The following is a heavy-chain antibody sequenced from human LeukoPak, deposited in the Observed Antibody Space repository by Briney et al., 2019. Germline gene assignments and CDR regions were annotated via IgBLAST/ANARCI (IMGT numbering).Heavy chain of an antibody. D-gene: IGHD1-26*01. CDR3: ARCQYSGSCFDN. J-gene: IGHJ4*02. CDR2: ISYSGST. V-gene: IGHV4-59*01. Sequence: SETLSLTCTVSGGSISSYYWSWIRQPPGKGLEWIGYISYSGSTNFNPSLKSRVTISVDTSKNQFSLKLSSVTAADTAVYYCARCQYSGSCFDNWGQGSLVTVSS. CDR1: GGSISSYY.